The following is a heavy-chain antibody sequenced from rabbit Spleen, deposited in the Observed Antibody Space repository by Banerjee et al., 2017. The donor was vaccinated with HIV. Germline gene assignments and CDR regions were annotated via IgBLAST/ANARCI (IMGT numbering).Heavy chain of an antibody. CDR2: IVGGSST. CDR3: ARDGGTGDYLDGNFKL. V-gene: IGHV1S45*01. Sequence: QEQLEESGGDLVKPEGSLTLSCKASGFTLSSYWMSWVRQAPGKGPEWIACIVGGSSTFYASWAKGRFTISQTSSTTVTLQMTSLTAADTATYFCARDGGTGDYLDGNFKLWGPGTLVTVS. J-gene: IGHJ4*01. CDR1: GFTLSSYW. D-gene: IGHD2-1*01.